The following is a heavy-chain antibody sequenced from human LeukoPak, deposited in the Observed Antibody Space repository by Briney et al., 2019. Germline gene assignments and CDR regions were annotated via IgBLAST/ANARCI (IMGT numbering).Heavy chain of an antibody. CDR1: GGSIDTYY. J-gene: IGHJ4*01. CDR3: ARAPGTTFDY. V-gene: IGHV4-59*01. D-gene: IGHD4-17*01. CDR2: VFHTGST. Sequence: PSETLSLTCTVSGGSIDTYYWNWIRQPPGKGLEWIGYVFHTGSTNYNPSLKSRVTISVDTSKNQFSLKLSSVTAADTAVYYCARAPGTTFDYWGHGNMVTVSS.